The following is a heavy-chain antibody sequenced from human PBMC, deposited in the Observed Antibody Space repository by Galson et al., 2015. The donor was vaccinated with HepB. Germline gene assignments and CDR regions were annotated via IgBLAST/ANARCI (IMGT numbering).Heavy chain of an antibody. V-gene: IGHV3-33*01. CDR1: GFTFSSYG. J-gene: IGHJ6*02. Sequence: SLRLSCAASGFTFSSYGMHWVRQAPGKGLEWVAVIWYDGSNKYYADSVKGRFTISRDNSKNTLYLQMNSLRAEDTAVYYCARDLMTTVTAEDGMDVWGQGTTVTVSS. CDR3: ARDLMTTVTAEDGMDV. D-gene: IGHD4-11*01. CDR2: IWYDGSNK.